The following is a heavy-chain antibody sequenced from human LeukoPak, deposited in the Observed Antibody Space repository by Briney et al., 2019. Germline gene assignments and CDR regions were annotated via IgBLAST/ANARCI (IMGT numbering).Heavy chain of an antibody. V-gene: IGHV4-31*03. J-gene: IGHJ3*02. CDR2: LHYSGST. CDR1: GGSFSSGGYY. D-gene: IGHD3-22*01. CDR3: ARGLTRIDQNAFDI. Sequence: SETLSLTCSVSGGSFSSGGYYWGWIRQSPGKGLEWIGYLHYSGSTYYNPSLRSRLTFSVDTSKNQFSLDLSSVTAADTAVYYCARGLTRIDQNAFDIWGQGTMVTVSS.